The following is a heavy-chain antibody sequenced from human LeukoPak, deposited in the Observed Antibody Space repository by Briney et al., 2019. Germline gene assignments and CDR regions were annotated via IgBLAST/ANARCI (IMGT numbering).Heavy chain of an antibody. J-gene: IGHJ5*02. V-gene: IGHV6-1*01. Sequence: SQTLSLTCAISGDSVSSNSAAWNWIRQSPSRGLEWLGRTYYRSKWYNDYAVSVKSRITINPDTSKNQFSLQLNSVTPEDTAVYYCARIEYSSSSSGLLVDWFDPWDQGTLVTVSS. CDR3: ARIEYSSSSSGLLVDWFDP. CDR1: GDSVSSNSAA. D-gene: IGHD6-6*01. CDR2: TYYRSKWYN.